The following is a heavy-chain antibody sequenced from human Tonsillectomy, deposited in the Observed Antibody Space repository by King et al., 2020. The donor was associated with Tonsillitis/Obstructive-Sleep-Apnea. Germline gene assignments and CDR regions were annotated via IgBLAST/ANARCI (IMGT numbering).Heavy chain of an antibody. CDR2: IDPSDSYT. V-gene: IGHV5-10-1*03. J-gene: IGHJ2*01. D-gene: IGHD2-21*02. CDR3: ARFSGPYCGVDCYSDDYWYFDL. Sequence: VQLVESGAEVKKPGESLRISCKGSGYSFTSYWINWVRQMPGKGLEWMGRIDPSDSYTNYSPSFQGHVTISADKSISTAYLQWSSLKASDTAMYYCARFSGPYCGVDCYSDDYWYFDLWGRGTLVAVSS. CDR1: GYSFTSYW.